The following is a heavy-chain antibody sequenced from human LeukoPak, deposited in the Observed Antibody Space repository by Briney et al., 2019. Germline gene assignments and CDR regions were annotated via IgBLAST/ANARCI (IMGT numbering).Heavy chain of an antibody. Sequence: PVKVSCKASGGTFSSYAISWVRQAPGQGLEWMVGIIPIFGTANYAQKFQGRVTITADESTSTAYMELSSLRSEDTAVYYCARGEYRYCTNGVCYRDYYYYGMDVWGQGTTVTVSS. CDR3: ARGEYRYCTNGVCYRDYYYYGMDV. CDR1: GGTFSSYA. D-gene: IGHD2-8*01. J-gene: IGHJ6*02. V-gene: IGHV1-69*13. CDR2: IIPIFGTA.